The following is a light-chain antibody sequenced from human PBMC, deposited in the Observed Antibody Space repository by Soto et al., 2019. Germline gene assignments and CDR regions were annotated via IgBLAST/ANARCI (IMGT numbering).Light chain of an antibody. J-gene: IGKJ2*02. V-gene: IGKV3-20*01. CDR1: QSVSSSY. Sequence: EIVSTQSPGTLSLSPGERATLSCRASQSVSSSYLAWYQQKPGQAPRLLIYGASSRATGIPDRFSGSGSGTDFTLTISRLEHEDVAVYYCQQYGSSPLWTFGQGTKLEIK. CDR2: GAS. CDR3: QQYGSSPLWT.